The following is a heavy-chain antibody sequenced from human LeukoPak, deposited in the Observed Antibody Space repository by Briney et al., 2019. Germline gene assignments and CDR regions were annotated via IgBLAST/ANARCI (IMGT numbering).Heavy chain of an antibody. CDR2: IKSKTDGGTT. CDR1: GFTFSNAW. V-gene: IGHV3-15*01. J-gene: IGHJ4*02. Sequence: GGSLRLSCAASGFTFSNAWMNWVRQAPGKGLEWVGRIKSKTDGGTTDYAAPVKGRFTISRDDSKNTLDLQMNSLKAEDTAVYYCTTDCINVLRYFDCPMGYWGQGTLVTVSS. CDR3: TTDCINVLRYFDCPMGY. D-gene: IGHD3-9*01.